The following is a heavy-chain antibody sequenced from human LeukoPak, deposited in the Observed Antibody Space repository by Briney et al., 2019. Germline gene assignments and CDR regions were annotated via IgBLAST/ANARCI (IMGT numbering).Heavy chain of an antibody. CDR3: ANGQWELTFDY. CDR2: IYTSGST. V-gene: IGHV4-4*07. D-gene: IGHD1-26*01. CDR1: GGSISSYY. J-gene: IGHJ4*02. Sequence: PSETLSLTCTVSGGSISSYYWSWIRQPAGKGLEWIGRIYTSGSTYYNPSLKSRVTISVDTSKNQFSLKLSSVTAADTAVYYCANGQWELTFDYWGQGTLVTVSS.